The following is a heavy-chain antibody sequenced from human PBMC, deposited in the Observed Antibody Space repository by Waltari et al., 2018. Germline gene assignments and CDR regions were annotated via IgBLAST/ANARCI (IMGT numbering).Heavy chain of an antibody. D-gene: IGHD3-16*01. V-gene: IGHV4-34*01. CDR1: GGSFSGYY. CDR2: INHSGST. CDR3: ARDLPMYVGGAFDI. J-gene: IGHJ3*02. Sequence: QVQLQQWGAGLLKPSETLSLTCAVYGGSFSGYYWSWIRQPPGKGLEWIGEINHSGSTNYNPSLKSRVTISVDTSKNQFFLKLSSVTAADTAVYYCARDLPMYVGGAFDIWGQGTMVTVSS.